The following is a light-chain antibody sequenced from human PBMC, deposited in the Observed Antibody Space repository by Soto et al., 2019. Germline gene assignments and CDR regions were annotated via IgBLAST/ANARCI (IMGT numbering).Light chain of an antibody. CDR3: QQYYSYPST. CDR2: DAS. V-gene: IGKV1-8*01. Sequence: AIRMTQSPSSLSASTGDRVTITCRASQGISSYLAWYQQKPGKAPKLLIYDASTLESGVPARFSGSGSGTDFTLTISSLQSEDFATYYCQQYYSYPSTFGQGTQLEIK. J-gene: IGKJ5*01. CDR1: QGISSY.